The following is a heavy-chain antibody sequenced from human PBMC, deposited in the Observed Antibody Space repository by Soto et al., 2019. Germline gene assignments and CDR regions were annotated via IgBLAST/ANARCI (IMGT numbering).Heavy chain of an antibody. V-gene: IGHV1-69*06. Sequence: QVQLVQSGAEGKKPGSSVKVSCKASGGIFSSHVISWVRQAPGQGLEWMGGIIPMFGTPNYAEKFQGRVTMTADKSTSTAYMEVNNLRSEDTAVYYCARCASGSGHNSYYYHGMDVWGQGTTVTVSS. J-gene: IGHJ6*02. CDR3: ARCASGSGHNSYYYHGMDV. CDR1: GGIFSSHV. CDR2: IIPMFGTP. D-gene: IGHD1-20*01.